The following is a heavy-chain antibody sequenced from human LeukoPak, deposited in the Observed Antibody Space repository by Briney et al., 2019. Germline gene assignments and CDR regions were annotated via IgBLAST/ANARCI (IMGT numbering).Heavy chain of an antibody. Sequence: GGSLRLSCAASGVTFSRDSMNCVPETPGKGLEWVSSISSSSSYIYYADSVKGRFTISRDNAKSSLYLQMNSLRAEDTAVYYCARDHSSGWYHFDYWGQGTLVTVSS. CDR1: GVTFSRDS. CDR3: ARDHSSGWYHFDY. D-gene: IGHD6-19*01. CDR2: ISSSSSYI. J-gene: IGHJ4*02. V-gene: IGHV3-21*01.